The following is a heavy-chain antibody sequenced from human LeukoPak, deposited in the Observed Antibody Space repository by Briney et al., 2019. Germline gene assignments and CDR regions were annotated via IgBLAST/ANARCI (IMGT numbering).Heavy chain of an antibody. CDR1: GFTFSNYA. J-gene: IGHJ4*02. CDR3: AKGGYSSSSDY. V-gene: IGHV3-23*01. D-gene: IGHD6-6*01. CDR2: ISGSGGST. Sequence: GSLRLSCAASGFTFSNYAMSWVRQAPGKGLEWVSTISGSGGSTYCADSVKGRFTISRDNSKNMLYLQMNSLRAEDTAVHYCAKGGYSSSSDYWGQGTQVTVSS.